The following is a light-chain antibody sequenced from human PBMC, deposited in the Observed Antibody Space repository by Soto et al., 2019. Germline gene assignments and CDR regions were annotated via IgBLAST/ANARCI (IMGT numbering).Light chain of an antibody. CDR1: QSVGGN. CDR3: QQYNNWPLYT. V-gene: IGKV3-15*01. CDR2: DAS. J-gene: IGKJ2*01. Sequence: EIVMTQSPATLSVSPGERATLSCRASQSVGGNLAWYQQRPGRAPRLLIYDASTRATDIPARFSGSGSGTEVTLPISSLQSEDFALYYCQQYNNWPLYTFGQGNKLEIK.